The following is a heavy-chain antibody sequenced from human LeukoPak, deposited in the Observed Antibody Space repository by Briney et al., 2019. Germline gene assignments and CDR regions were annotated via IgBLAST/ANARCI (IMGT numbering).Heavy chain of an antibody. J-gene: IGHJ4*02. CDR3: ATDLG. V-gene: IGHV3-74*01. CDR2: VDHDGSGT. D-gene: IGHD4-17*01. Sequence: GGSLRLSCVASGFTFTSYWMHWVRQPPGKGLVWVSRVDHDGSGTAYADSVTGRFTISRDNAKNTVYLQMNSLRAEDTAVYYCATDLGWGQGTLVTVSS. CDR1: GFTFTSYW.